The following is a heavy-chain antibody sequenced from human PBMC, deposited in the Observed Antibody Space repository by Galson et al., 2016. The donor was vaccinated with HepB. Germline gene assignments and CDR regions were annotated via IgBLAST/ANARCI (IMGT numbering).Heavy chain of an antibody. CDR3: ATPRGYSYGYWDDTTTDY. D-gene: IGHD5-18*01. V-gene: IGHV3-7*03. CDR1: GFSFSNYW. Sequence: SLRLSCAASGFSFSNYWMSWVRQAPGKGLEWVANIKQDGSEKNYVDSVKGRFTISRDNTKNSLYLQMTSLRAEDTAVYYCATPRGYSYGYWDDTTTDYWGQGTLVTVSS. J-gene: IGHJ4*02. CDR2: IKQDGSEK.